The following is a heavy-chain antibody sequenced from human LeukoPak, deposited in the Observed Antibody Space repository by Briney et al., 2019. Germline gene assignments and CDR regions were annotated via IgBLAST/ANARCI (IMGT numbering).Heavy chain of an antibody. CDR3: ARVPRRDSGSWYADY. V-gene: IGHV3-30*04. CDR1: GFTFRNYA. D-gene: IGHD6-13*01. J-gene: IGHJ4*02. Sequence: GGSLRLSCAASGFTFRNYAMHWVRQAPGKGLEWVAVISYDGSNKNYADSVKGRFTISRDNSKNTLYLQMNSLRAEDTAVYYCARVPRRDSGSWYADYWGQGTLVTVSS. CDR2: ISYDGSNK.